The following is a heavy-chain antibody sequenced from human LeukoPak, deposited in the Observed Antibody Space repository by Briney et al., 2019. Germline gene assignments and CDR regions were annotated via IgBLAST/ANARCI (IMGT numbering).Heavy chain of an antibody. J-gene: IGHJ4*02. CDR1: GFTFSSYW. Sequence: GGSLRLSCAASGFTFSSYWMSWVRQAPGKGLEWVANIKQDGSEKYYVDSVKGRFTISRDNAKNSLYLQMNSLRAEDTAVYYCAKLSTYDSSGYRTTFDYWGQGTLVTVSS. D-gene: IGHD3-22*01. CDR2: IKQDGSEK. V-gene: IGHV3-7*03. CDR3: AKLSTYDSSGYRTTFDY.